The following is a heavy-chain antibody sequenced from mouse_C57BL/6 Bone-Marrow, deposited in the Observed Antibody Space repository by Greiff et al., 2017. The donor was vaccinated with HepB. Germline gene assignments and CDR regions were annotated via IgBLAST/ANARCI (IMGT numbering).Heavy chain of an antibody. CDR2: IDPSDSYT. CDR1: GYTFTSYW. J-gene: IGHJ4*01. Sequence: QVQLQQPGAELVMPGASVKLSCKASGYTFTSYWMHWVKQRPGQGLEWIGEIDPSDSYTNYNQKFKGKSTLTVDKSSSTAYMPLSSLTSEDSAVYDCALYRNYSGDYYAMDYWGQGTSVTVSS. D-gene: IGHD2-5*01. CDR3: ALYRNYSGDYYAMDY. V-gene: IGHV1-69*01.